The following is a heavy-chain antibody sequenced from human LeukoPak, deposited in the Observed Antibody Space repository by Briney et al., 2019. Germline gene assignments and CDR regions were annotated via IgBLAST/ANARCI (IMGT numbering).Heavy chain of an antibody. V-gene: IGHV3-21*01. CDR1: GFTFSGYG. Sequence: GGSLRLSCAASGFTFSGYGMSWVRQAPGKGLEWVSSISDDSNYIYYADSVEGRFTISRDNAKNSLYLQMSSLTVEDTAVYYCARYCNGDTCDGALDLWGQGTLVTVSS. CDR2: ISDDSNYI. J-gene: IGHJ3*01. CDR3: ARYCNGDTCDGALDL. D-gene: IGHD2-15*01.